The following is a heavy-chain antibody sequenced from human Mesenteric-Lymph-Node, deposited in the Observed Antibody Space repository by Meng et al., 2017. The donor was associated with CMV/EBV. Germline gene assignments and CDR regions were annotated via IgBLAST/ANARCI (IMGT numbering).Heavy chain of an antibody. V-gene: IGHV3-11*04. CDR3: ATVSATEFDY. CDR2: VSRDGNLI. J-gene: IGHJ4*02. CDR1: GFAFSDYY. Sequence: GGPLRLSCAASGFAFSDYYMNWIRQAPEKGLEWVAYVSRDGNLIYYADSVKGRFTVSRDNAKNSLYLQMNNLRADDSAVYFCATVSATEFDYWGRGTPVTVSS.